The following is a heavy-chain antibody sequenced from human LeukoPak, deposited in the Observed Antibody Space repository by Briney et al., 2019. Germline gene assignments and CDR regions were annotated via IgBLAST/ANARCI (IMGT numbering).Heavy chain of an antibody. J-gene: IGHJ4*02. V-gene: IGHV3-23*01. CDR3: AKDRANDYSNYGGSYYFDY. CDR2: ISGSGGST. CDR1: GFTFSSYA. D-gene: IGHD4-11*01. Sequence: GSLRLSCAASGFTFSSYAMSWVRQAPGKGLEWVSAISGSGGSTYYADSVKGRFTISRDNSKNTLYLQMNSLRAEDTAVYYRAKDRANDYSNYGGSYYFDYWGQGTLVTVSS.